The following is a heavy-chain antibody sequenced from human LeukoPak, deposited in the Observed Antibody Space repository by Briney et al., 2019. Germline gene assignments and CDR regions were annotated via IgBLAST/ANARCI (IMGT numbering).Heavy chain of an antibody. CDR1: GDSIRSYY. J-gene: IGHJ4*02. V-gene: IGHV4-59*12. CDR2: FYYSGST. CDR3: ARGAPGY. Sequence: PSETLSLTCSVSGDSIRSYYWSWIRQPPGRGLEWIGYFYYSGSTDYNPSLKSRVTISVDTSKNQFSLKLNSVTAADTAVYYCARGAPGYWGQGTLVTVSS.